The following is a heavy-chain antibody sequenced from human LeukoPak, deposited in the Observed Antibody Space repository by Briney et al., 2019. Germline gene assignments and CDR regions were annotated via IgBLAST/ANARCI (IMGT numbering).Heavy chain of an antibody. V-gene: IGHV3-11*01. CDR3: ARDQGGVLRFLEWPQYFDY. Sequence: GGSLRLSCAASGFTFSDYYMSWIRQAPGKGLEWVSYISSSGSTIYYADSVKGRFTISRDNAKNSLYLQTNSLRAEDTAVYYCARDQGGVLRFLEWPQYFDYWGQGTLVTVSS. D-gene: IGHD3-3*01. CDR1: GFTFSDYY. CDR2: ISSSGSTI. J-gene: IGHJ4*02.